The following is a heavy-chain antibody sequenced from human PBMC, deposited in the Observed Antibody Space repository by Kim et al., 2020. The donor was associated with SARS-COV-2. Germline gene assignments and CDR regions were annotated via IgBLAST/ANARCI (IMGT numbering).Heavy chain of an antibody. J-gene: IGHJ4*02. D-gene: IGHD1-7*01. V-gene: IGHV2-5*01. Sequence: YSPSLKSRLTINKDTSNNQVVLTMNNMDTVDTATYYCARRLGWNYGYFDYWGQGTLVTVSS. CDR3: ARRLGWNYGYFDY.